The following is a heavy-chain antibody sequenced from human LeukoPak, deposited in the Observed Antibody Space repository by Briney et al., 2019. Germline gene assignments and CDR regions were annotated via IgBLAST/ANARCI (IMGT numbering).Heavy chain of an antibody. D-gene: IGHD3-22*01. J-gene: IGHJ4*02. CDR2: ISGSGDST. Sequence: GGSLRLSCAASGFTFSSYGMSWVRQAPGKGLEWVSSISGSGDSTYYADSVKGRFTISRDNSKNTLYLQMNSLRAEDTAVFYCAKDPIGYDSSGFDYWGQGTLVTVSS. V-gene: IGHV3-23*01. CDR3: AKDPIGYDSSGFDY. CDR1: GFTFSSYG.